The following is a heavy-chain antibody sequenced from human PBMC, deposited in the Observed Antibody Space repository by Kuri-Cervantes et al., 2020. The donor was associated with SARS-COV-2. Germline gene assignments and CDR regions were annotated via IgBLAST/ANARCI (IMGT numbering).Heavy chain of an antibody. CDR3: AREGDIVVVHDAFDI. V-gene: IGHV3-30*02. CDR2: IRHGGSNK. J-gene: IGHJ3*02. D-gene: IGHD2-2*01. Sequence: GGSLRLSCAASGFTFSRYGMHWVRQAPGKGLEWVAFIRHGGSNKYYADSVKGRFTISRDNSQNTLYLQVNSLRVEDTAVYYCAREGDIVVVHDAFDIWGQGTMVTVSS. CDR1: GFTFSRYG.